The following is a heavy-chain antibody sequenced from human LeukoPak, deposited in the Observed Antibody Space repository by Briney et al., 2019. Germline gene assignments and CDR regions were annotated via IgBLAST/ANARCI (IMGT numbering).Heavy chain of an antibody. J-gene: IGHJ4*02. D-gene: IGHD1-26*01. V-gene: IGHV3-49*03. Sequence: PGRSLRLSCTTSGFTFGDYAMAWFRQAPGKGLEWVGFVRSKADGGTTQYAAAVKGRFTSSRDDSKSIAYLQMNSLKIEVTAVYYCTRYRAIDYWGLGTMVTVSS. CDR1: GFTFGDYA. CDR2: VRSKADGGTT. CDR3: TRYRAIDY.